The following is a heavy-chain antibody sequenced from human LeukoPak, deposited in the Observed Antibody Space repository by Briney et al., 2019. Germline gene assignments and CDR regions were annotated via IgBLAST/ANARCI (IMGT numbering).Heavy chain of an antibody. CDR1: GFTSSSYA. CDR2: ISGSGGST. Sequence: GGSLRLSCAASGFTSSSYAMSWVRQAPGKGLEWVSAISGSGGSTYYADSVKGRFTISRDNSKNTLYLQMNSLRAEDTAVYYCAKDQGRSLMLPNDAFDIWGQGTMVTVSS. D-gene: IGHD3-10*02. J-gene: IGHJ3*02. CDR3: AKDQGRSLMLPNDAFDI. V-gene: IGHV3-23*01.